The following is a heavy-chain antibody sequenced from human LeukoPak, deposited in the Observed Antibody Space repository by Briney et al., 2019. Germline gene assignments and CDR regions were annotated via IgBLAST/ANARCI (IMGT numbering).Heavy chain of an antibody. CDR3: ARDAAGDPHFDY. V-gene: IGHV4-4*08. CDR1: GGSISSYY. J-gene: IGHJ4*02. D-gene: IGHD6-13*01. CDR2: IYTSGST. Sequence: TSETLSLTCTVSGGSISSYYWSWIRQPPGKGLEWIGYIYTSGSTNYNPSLKSRVTISVDTSKNQFSLKLSSVTAADTAVYYCARDAAGDPHFDYWGQGTLVTVSS.